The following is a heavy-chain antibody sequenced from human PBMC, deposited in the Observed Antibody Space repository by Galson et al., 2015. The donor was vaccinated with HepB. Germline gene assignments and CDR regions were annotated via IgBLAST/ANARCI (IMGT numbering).Heavy chain of an antibody. CDR2: ISYDGSNK. J-gene: IGHJ4*02. D-gene: IGHD1-7*01. Sequence: SLRLSCAASGFTFSSYGMHWVRQAPGKGLEWVAVISYDGSNKYYADSVKGRFTISRDNSKNTLYLQMNSLRAEDTAVYYCAKEWDWNSILHFDYWGQGTLVTVSS. V-gene: IGHV3-30*18. CDR1: GFTFSSYG. CDR3: AKEWDWNSILHFDY.